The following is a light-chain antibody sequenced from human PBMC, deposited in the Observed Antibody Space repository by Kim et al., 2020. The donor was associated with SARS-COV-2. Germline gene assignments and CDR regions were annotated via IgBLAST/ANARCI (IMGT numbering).Light chain of an antibody. Sequence: SYELTQPSSVSLSPGQTARITCSGDVLANKYVRWYQQKPGQAPVLLIYKDSERPSGIPERFSGSSSGTTVTLTISGAQVEDEADYYCYSAADNKGVFGGGTQLTVL. CDR1: VLANKY. CDR2: KDS. J-gene: IGLJ3*02. V-gene: IGLV3-27*01. CDR3: YSAADNKGV.